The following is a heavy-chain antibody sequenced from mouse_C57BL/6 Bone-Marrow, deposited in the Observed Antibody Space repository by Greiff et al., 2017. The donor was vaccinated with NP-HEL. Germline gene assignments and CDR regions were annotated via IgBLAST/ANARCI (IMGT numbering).Heavy chain of an antibody. J-gene: IGHJ2*01. CDR2: INPNYGTT. Sequence: VQLQQSGPELVKPGASVKISCKASGYSFTDYNMNWVKQSNGKSLEWIGVINPNYGTTSYNQKFKGKATLTVDQSSSTASMQLNSLTSEDSAVYDCERSFYEGSSFDYWGQGTTLTVSS. V-gene: IGHV1-39*01. CDR3: ERSFYEGSSFDY. CDR1: GYSFTDYN. D-gene: IGHD1-1*01.